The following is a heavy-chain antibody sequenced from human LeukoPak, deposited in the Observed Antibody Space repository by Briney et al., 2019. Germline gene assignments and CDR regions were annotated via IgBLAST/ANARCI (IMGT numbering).Heavy chain of an antibody. V-gene: IGHV3-74*01. Sequence: PGGSLRLSCAASGFTFSSYWMHWVRQAPGKGLVWVSRINSDGSSTSYADSVKGRFTISRDNAKNTLYLQMNSLRAEDTAVYYCARDLYYDSSGYIGGYWGQGTLVTVSS. D-gene: IGHD3-22*01. CDR3: ARDLYYDSSGYIGGY. CDR2: INSDGSST. CDR1: GFTFSSYW. J-gene: IGHJ4*02.